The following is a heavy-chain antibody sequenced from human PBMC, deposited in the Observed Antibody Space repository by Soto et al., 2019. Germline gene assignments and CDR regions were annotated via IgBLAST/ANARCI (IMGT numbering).Heavy chain of an antibody. CDR2: ISGNSGKT. Sequence: GGSLRLSCTASGFTFSSYAMGWVRQAPGKELEWVSTISGNSGKTNYAESVKGRFSISRDNSKNTVHLQLDSLRAEDTAVYFCAKLGFVLMELYYFHQWGHGTLVTVSS. D-gene: IGHD2-8*01. CDR1: GFTFSSYA. CDR3: AKLGFVLMELYYFHQ. V-gene: IGHV3-23*01. J-gene: IGHJ4*01.